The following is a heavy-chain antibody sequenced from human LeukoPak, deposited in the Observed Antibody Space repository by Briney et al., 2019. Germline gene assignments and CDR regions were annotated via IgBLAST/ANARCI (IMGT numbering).Heavy chain of an antibody. Sequence: PGGSLRLSCAVSGFLFSGSAMSWVRHAPGGGLEWVSGTKSDGATYYADSVKGRFAISRDNSKNTLYLQMNSLRAEDTATYYCAKAPKWGSQKGYFDYWGQGTLVTVSS. CDR3: AKAPKWGSQKGYFDY. CDR1: GFLFSGSA. J-gene: IGHJ4*02. CDR2: TKSDGAT. D-gene: IGHD3-16*01. V-gene: IGHV3-23*01.